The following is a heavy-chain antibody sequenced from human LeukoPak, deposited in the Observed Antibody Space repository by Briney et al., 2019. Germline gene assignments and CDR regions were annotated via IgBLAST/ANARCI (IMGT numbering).Heavy chain of an antibody. J-gene: IGHJ6*02. CDR1: GGSFSGYY. Sequence: SETLSLTCAVYGGSFSGYYWSWIRQPPGKGLEWIGEINHSGSTNYNPSLKSRVTISVDTSKNQFSLKLSPVTAADTAVYYCARGVRILTGYYRPAYYYYGMDVWGQGTTVTVSS. V-gene: IGHV4-34*01. D-gene: IGHD3-9*01. CDR2: INHSGST. CDR3: ARGVRILTGYYRPAYYYYGMDV.